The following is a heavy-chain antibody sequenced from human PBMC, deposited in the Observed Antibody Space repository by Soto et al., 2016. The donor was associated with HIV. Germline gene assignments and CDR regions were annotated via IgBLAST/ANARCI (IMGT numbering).Heavy chain of an antibody. Sequence: QVQLQQWGAGLLKPSETLSLSCAVYGGSFRGYYWSWIRQPPGKGLEWIGEIHHSGITNYNPSLKSRVTISLDTSKNQFSLKLSSVTAADTAVYYCARQGGDDFWSGFLLDYWGQGTLVSVSS. J-gene: IGHJ4*02. V-gene: IGHV4-34*01. CDR1: GGSFRGYY. CDR2: IHHSGIT. D-gene: IGHD3-3*01. CDR3: ARQGGDDFWSGFLLDY.